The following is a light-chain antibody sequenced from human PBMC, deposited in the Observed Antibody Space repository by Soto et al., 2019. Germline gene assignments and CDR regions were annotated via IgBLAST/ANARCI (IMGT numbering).Light chain of an antibody. J-gene: IGKJ1*01. V-gene: IGKV1-5*03. Sequence: DIQMTQSPSTLSTSVGDRVTITCRASHNISSWLAWYQQKPGKAPKLLIYKASSLESGVPSRFGGSGSGTEFTLTISSLQPDDFATYFCQQYNSYWWTFGQGTKVDIK. CDR3: QQYNSYWWT. CDR1: HNISSW. CDR2: KAS.